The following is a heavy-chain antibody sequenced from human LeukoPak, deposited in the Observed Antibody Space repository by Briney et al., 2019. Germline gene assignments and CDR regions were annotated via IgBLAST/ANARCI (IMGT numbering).Heavy chain of an antibody. D-gene: IGHD2-2*02. CDR1: GFTFSSYA. CDR3: ARDRCSSTSCYSTYYFYYYYMDV. Sequence: GGSLRLSCAASGFTFSSYAMSWVRQAPGKGLEWVSAISGSGGSTYYADSVEGRFTISRDNSKNTLYLQMNSLRAEDTAVYYCARDRCSSTSCYSTYYFYYYYMDVWGKGTTVTVSS. V-gene: IGHV3-23*01. J-gene: IGHJ6*03. CDR2: ISGSGGST.